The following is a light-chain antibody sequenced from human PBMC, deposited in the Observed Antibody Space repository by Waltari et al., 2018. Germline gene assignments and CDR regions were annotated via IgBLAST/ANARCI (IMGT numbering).Light chain of an antibody. Sequence: QSALTQTASVSGSPGQSITISCTGTNSDVVVYNPVSWYQHNPGKAPKLIIFDFTERPSGISNRFSGSKSGNTASLTISGLQAEDESDYYCCSYAGSGTVIFGGGTKLTVL. V-gene: IGLV2-23*02. CDR1: NSDVVVYNP. CDR2: DFT. CDR3: CSYAGSGTVI. J-gene: IGLJ2*01.